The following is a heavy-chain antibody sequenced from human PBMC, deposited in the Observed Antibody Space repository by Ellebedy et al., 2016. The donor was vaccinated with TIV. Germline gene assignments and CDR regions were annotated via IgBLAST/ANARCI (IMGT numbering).Heavy chain of an antibody. CDR2: INWAGSRI. J-gene: IGHJ4*02. CDR3: VKEGGVPTTFYFDF. Sequence: GESLKISCEASGFTFDDGPMHWVRQAPGKGLELVSLINWAGSRIYYADSVKGRFTISRDNTKNSLYLQMNSLRSEDSALYYCVKEGGVPTTFYFDFWGQGTLVTVSS. V-gene: IGHV3-43*01. D-gene: IGHD1-14*01. CDR1: GFTFDDGP.